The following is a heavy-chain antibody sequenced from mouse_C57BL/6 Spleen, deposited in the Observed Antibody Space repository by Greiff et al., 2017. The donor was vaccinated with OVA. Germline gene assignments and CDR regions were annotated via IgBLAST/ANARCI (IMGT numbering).Heavy chain of an antibody. CDR3: ARDSLRRGGSWYFDV. D-gene: IGHD2-12*01. J-gene: IGHJ1*03. CDR1: GFPFSSYA. Sequence: EVKVVESGGGLVKPGGSLKLSCAASGFPFSSYAMSWVRQTPEKRLEWVATISDGGSYTYYPDNVKGRFTISRDNAKNNLYLQMSHLKSEDTAMYYCARDSLRRGGSWYFDVWGTGTTVTVSS. CDR2: ISDGGSYT. V-gene: IGHV5-4*01.